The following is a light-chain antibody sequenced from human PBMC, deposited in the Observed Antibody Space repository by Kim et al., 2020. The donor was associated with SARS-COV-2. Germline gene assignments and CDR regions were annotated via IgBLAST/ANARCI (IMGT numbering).Light chain of an antibody. V-gene: IGLV1-40*01. CDR3: QSYDSSLSVYV. CDR2: GNN. J-gene: IGLJ1*01. Sequence: QSVLTQPPSVSGAPGQRVTISCTGSSSNIGARYDVHWYQQLPGTAPKLLIYGNNNRPSGVPDRFSASKSGTSASLAITGLQAEDEADYYCQSYDSSLSVYVVGTGNKVTVL. CDR1: SSNIGARYD.